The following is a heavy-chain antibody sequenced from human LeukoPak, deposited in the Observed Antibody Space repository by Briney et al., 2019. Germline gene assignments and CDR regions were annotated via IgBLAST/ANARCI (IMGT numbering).Heavy chain of an antibody. CDR1: GYTFISYA. Sequence: PGGSLRLSCAASGYTFISYAMSRVRQAPGKGLEWVSAISGSGGSTYYADSVKGRFTISRDNSKNTLYLQMNILRAEDTAVYYCAKDRGIQLWLEGMFDYWGQGALVTVSS. J-gene: IGHJ4*02. D-gene: IGHD5-18*01. CDR3: AKDRGIQLWLEGMFDY. V-gene: IGHV3-23*01. CDR2: ISGSGGST.